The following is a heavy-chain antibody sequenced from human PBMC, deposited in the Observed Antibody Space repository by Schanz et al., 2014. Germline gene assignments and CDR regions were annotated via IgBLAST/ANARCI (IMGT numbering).Heavy chain of an antibody. D-gene: IGHD3-22*01. Sequence: QVQLVQSGAEVKKPGASVKVSCKASGYTLSAYSLHWVRQAPGQGLEWMGIVNPSVRGTHFAREFQGRVTVTSDTSTSTVYMELSGLRSEDTAVYYCAGAFDSSGYYFDSWGQGTPVTVSS. V-gene: IGHV1-46*03. CDR2: VNPSVRGT. CDR1: GYTLSAYS. J-gene: IGHJ4*02. CDR3: AGAFDSSGYYFDS.